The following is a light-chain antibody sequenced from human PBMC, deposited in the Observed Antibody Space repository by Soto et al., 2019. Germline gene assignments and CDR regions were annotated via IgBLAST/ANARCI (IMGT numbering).Light chain of an antibody. CDR1: QDVSTY. J-gene: IGKJ5*01. V-gene: IGKV3D-11*01. Sequence: VLTQSPATLSLSPGERATLSCRASQDVSTYVAWYQHRGGQAPRLLISDASKRATGIPDRINGGGSGADFSLTISSLESGDSAVYFCQQGGNWPVTFGQGTRVEIK. CDR3: QQGGNWPVT. CDR2: DAS.